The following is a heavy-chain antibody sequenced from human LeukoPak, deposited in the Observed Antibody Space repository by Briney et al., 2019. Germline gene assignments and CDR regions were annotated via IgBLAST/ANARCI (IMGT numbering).Heavy chain of an antibody. J-gene: IGHJ4*02. CDR3: ARYGGSPANYFDF. CDR1: GDSIRAYY. Sequence: SETLSLTCAVSGDSIRAYYWSWVRQPPGKGLEWIAYIHYTGRINYNPSLKSRVTISMDTSKSQFSLHVNSVTAADTAVYYCARYGGSPANYFDFWGQGTLVTVSS. D-gene: IGHD1-26*01. CDR2: IHYTGRI. V-gene: IGHV4-59*08.